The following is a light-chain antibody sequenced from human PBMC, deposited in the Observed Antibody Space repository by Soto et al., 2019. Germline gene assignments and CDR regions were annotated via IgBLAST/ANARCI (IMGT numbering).Light chain of an antibody. Sequence: QSVLTQPASVSGSPGQSITIPCTGTSSDVGGYNYVSWYQQHPGKAPKLMIYEVSNRPSGVSNRFSGSKSGNTASLTISGLQAEDEADYYCSSYTSSSTLFGGGTKVTVL. CDR3: SSYTSSSTL. V-gene: IGLV2-14*01. J-gene: IGLJ2*01. CDR2: EVS. CDR1: SSDVGGYNY.